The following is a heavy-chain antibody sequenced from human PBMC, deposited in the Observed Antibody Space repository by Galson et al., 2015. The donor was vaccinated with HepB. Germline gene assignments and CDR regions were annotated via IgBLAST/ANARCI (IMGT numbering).Heavy chain of an antibody. Sequence: QSGAEVKKPGESLKISCKASGGTFSSYAISWVRQAPGQGLEWMGGIIPIFGTANYAQKFQGRVTITADTSTDTAYMELSSLRSEDTAVYYCATALWVRRYCSGGSCFHDYWGQGTLVTVSS. CDR1: GGTFSSYA. V-gene: IGHV1-69*06. CDR2: IIPIFGTA. CDR3: ATALWVRRYCSGGSCFHDY. D-gene: IGHD2-15*01. J-gene: IGHJ4*02.